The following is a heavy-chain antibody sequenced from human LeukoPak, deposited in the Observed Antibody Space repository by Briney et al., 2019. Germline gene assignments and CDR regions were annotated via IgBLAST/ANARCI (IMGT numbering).Heavy chain of an antibody. CDR3: ARGHDFWSGYYSFDY. J-gene: IGHJ4*02. V-gene: IGHV1-18*01. D-gene: IGHD3-3*01. CDR1: GYTFTSYG. Sequence: ASVKVSCKASGYTFTSYGISWVRQAPGQGLEWMGWISAYNGNTNYAQKLQGRVTMTTDTSTSTAYMELSSLRSEDTAVYYCARGHDFWSGYYSFDYWGQGTLVTVSS. CDR2: ISAYNGNT.